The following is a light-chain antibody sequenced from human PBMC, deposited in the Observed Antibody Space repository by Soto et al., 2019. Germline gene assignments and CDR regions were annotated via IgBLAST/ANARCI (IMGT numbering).Light chain of an antibody. CDR2: DVS. J-gene: IGLJ1*01. V-gene: IGLV2-14*03. Sequence: QSALTQPASVSGSPGQSITISCTGTSSDVGAYNYVSWYQHHPGNAPKLMIYDVSNRPSGVSNRFSGSKSGNTTSLTISGLQAEDEADYYCSSYTSSSTYVFGTGTKVTVL. CDR1: SSDVGAYNY. CDR3: SSYTSSSTYV.